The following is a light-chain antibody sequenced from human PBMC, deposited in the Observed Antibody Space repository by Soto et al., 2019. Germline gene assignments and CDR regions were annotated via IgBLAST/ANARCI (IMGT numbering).Light chain of an antibody. CDR2: DAS. Sequence: EIVMTQSPATLSVSPGERATLSCRASHSVRSDLAWYQQKPGQSPRLLIFDASTRATGIPARFSGSGSGTEFTLTISSLQPEDVATYYCQKYNSAPRTFGQGTKVDIK. CDR3: QKYNSAPRT. V-gene: IGKV3-15*01. CDR1: HSVRSD. J-gene: IGKJ1*01.